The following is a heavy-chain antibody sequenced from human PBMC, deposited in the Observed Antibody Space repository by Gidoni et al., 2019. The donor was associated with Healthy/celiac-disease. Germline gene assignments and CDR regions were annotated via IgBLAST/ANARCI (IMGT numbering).Heavy chain of an antibody. Sequence: QVQLVQSGAEVKKPGASVKVSCKASGYTFHSYAMHWVRQAPGQRLEWMGWINAGNGNTKYSQKFQGRVTITRDTSASTAYMELSSLRSEDTAVYYCARSALGYCTGGVGYGMDVWGKGTTVTVSS. D-gene: IGHD2-8*02. CDR2: INAGNGNT. V-gene: IGHV1-3*01. CDR3: ARSALGYCTGGVGYGMDV. J-gene: IGHJ6*04. CDR1: GYTFHSYA.